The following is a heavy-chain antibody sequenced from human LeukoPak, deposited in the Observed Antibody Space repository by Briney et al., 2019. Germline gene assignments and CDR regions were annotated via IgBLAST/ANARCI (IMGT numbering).Heavy chain of an antibody. D-gene: IGHD6-13*01. CDR1: GFTFSSYS. CDR2: ISSSSSYI. V-gene: IGHV3-21*01. Sequence: GGSLRLSCAASGFTFSSYSMNWVRQAPGKGLEGVSSISSSSSYIYYEDSVKGRFTISRDNAKNSLYLQMNSLRAEDTAVYYCARVKYSSSWPLGGLDYWGQGTLVTVSS. CDR3: ARVKYSSSWPLGGLDY. J-gene: IGHJ4*02.